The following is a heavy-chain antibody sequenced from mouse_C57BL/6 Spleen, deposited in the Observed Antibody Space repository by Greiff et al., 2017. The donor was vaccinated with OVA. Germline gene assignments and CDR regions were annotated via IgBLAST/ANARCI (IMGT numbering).Heavy chain of an antibody. V-gene: IGHV1-19*01. CDR3: ARDGSSVYYAMDY. CDR2: INPYNGGT. CDR1: GYTFTDYY. D-gene: IGHD1-1*01. J-gene: IGHJ4*01. Sequence: EVQLQQSGPVLVKPGASVKMSCKASGYTFTDYYMNWVKQSHGKSLEWIGVINPYNGGTSYNQKFKGKATLTVDKSSSTAYMELNSLTSEDSAVYYCARDGSSVYYAMDYWGQGTSVTVSS.